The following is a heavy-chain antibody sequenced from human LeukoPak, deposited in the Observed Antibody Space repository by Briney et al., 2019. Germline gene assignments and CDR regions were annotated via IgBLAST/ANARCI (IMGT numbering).Heavy chain of an antibody. CDR3: ARGPTGGAFDF. CDR1: GYNFRTYW. D-gene: IGHD3-10*01. V-gene: IGHV5-51*01. Sequence: ESLKISCKASGYNFRTYWIGWVRQMPGRGLEWMAIMYPGDSDTTYSPSFQGRVTISVDKSISTAYLQWNGLGASDTATYYCARGPTGGAFDFWGQGSLVVVSS. CDR2: MYPGDSDT. J-gene: IGHJ4*02.